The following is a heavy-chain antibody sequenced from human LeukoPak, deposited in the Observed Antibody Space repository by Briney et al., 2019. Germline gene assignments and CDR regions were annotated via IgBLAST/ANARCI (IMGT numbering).Heavy chain of an antibody. Sequence: SETLSLTCTVSGGSISSSSYYWSWIRQPAGKGLEWIGRIYTSGSTNYNPSLKSRVTMSVDTSKNQFSLKLSSVTAADTAVYYCARGTYYYDSSGTRFDPWGQGTLVTVSS. CDR3: ARGTYYYDSSGTRFDP. CDR2: IYTSGST. J-gene: IGHJ5*02. CDR1: GGSISSSSYY. V-gene: IGHV4-61*02. D-gene: IGHD3-22*01.